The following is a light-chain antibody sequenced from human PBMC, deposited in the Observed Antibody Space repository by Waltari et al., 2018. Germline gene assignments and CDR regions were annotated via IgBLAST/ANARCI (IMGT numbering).Light chain of an antibody. J-gene: IGKJ4*01. V-gene: IGKV1-5*03. Sequence: DIQLTQSPSTLSASVGDRVTITCRASQSISSWLAWYQQKPGKAPKLLIYKASSLESGEPSRFRGPDSRTQFTLTISSLQPDDLATYYCQHYNIYLLTFGGGT. CDR1: QSISSW. CDR2: KAS. CDR3: QHYNIYLLT.